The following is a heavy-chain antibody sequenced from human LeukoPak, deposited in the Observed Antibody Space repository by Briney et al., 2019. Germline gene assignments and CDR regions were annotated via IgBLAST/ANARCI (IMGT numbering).Heavy chain of an antibody. V-gene: IGHV1-2*02. CDR2: INPNTGDT. D-gene: IGHD6-13*01. J-gene: IGHJ4*02. CDR3: ARGKMAATGFFDY. Sequence: ASVEVSCKASGYTFTDYYIHWVRQAPGQGLEWMGWINPNTGDTNYAQKFQGRVSMTRDTSINTAYMELSRLRSDDTAVYYCARGKMAATGFFDYWGQGTLVTVSS. CDR1: GYTFTDYY.